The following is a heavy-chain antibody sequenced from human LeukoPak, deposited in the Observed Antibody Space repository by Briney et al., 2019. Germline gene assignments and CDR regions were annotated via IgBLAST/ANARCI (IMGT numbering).Heavy chain of an antibody. CDR2: IYTSGST. D-gene: IGHD5-24*01. V-gene: IGHV4-61*02. CDR1: GASISSGRYF. Sequence: SETLSLTCTVSGASISSGRYFWSWIRQPAGKGLEWIGRIYTSGSTNYNPSLKSRVTISVDTSKNQFSLKLSSVTAADTAVYYCARAMVLLVEKYNWFDPWGQGALVTVSS. CDR3: ARAMVLLVEKYNWFDP. J-gene: IGHJ5*02.